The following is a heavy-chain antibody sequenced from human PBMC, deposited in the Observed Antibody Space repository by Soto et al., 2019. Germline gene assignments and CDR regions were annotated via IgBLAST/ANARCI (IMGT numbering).Heavy chain of an antibody. CDR2: IVPNVGTV. D-gene: IGHD3-3*01. Sequence: SVKVSCKASGGTLSSFINYPINWVRQAPGQGLEWMGGIVPNVGTVNYAQKFQGRVTITADKSTGTAYMELSSLRSEDTALYYCARRDTSGFLRYFDNWGQGTLVTVSS. J-gene: IGHJ4*02. V-gene: IGHV1-69*06. CDR3: ARRDTSGFLRYFDN. CDR1: GGTLSSFINYP.